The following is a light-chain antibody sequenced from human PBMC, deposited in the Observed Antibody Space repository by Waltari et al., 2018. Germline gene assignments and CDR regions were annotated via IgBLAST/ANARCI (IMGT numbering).Light chain of an antibody. CDR1: QRVSSY. Sequence: EIVLTQSPATLSLSPGERATLSCRASQRVSSYLAWYQQKPGQAPRLLIYDASNRATGSPARFSGSGSGTDFTLTISSLEPEDFAVYYCQQRSNWPSYTFGQGTKLEIK. J-gene: IGKJ2*01. CDR3: QQRSNWPSYT. CDR2: DAS. V-gene: IGKV3-11*01.